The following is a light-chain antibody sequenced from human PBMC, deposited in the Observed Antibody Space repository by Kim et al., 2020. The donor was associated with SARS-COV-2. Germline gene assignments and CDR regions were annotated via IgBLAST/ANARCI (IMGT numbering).Light chain of an antibody. J-gene: IGLJ2*01. CDR1: SSNIENNY. CDR3: GTWDSSLSVVV. V-gene: IGLV1-51*01. CDR2: DNN. Sequence: GQKVTISCSGSSSNIENNYVSWYQQLPGTAPKLLIYDNNKRPSGIPDRFSGSKSGTSATLGITGLQTGDEADYYCGTWDSSLSVVVFGGGTQLTVL.